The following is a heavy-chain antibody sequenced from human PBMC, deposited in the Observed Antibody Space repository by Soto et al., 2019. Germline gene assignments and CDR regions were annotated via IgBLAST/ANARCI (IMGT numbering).Heavy chain of an antibody. Sequence: EVQLLESGGGLVQPGGSLRLSCAASGFTFSSCAMTWVRQAPGKGLEWVSAISGSGDSTYYADSVKGRFTISRDNSKNTLYLQMNSLRGEHTAIYYCAKRVRRSDNSGYPDYWGQGTLVTVSS. CDR2: ISGSGDST. CDR3: AKRVRRSDNSGYPDY. V-gene: IGHV3-23*01. CDR1: GFTFSSCA. D-gene: IGHD3-22*01. J-gene: IGHJ4*02.